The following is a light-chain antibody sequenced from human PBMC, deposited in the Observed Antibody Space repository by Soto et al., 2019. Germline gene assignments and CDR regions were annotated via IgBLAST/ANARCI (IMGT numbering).Light chain of an antibody. CDR3: SSYTSSSTVV. J-gene: IGLJ2*01. CDR2: DVS. V-gene: IGLV2-14*01. Sequence: QSALTQPASLSGSPGQSITISCTGTSSDVGGYNYVSWYQQHPGKAPKLMIYDVSNRPSGVSNRFSGSKSGNTASLTISGLQAEDEADYYCSSYTSSSTVVFGGGTKVTLL. CDR1: SSDVGGYNY.